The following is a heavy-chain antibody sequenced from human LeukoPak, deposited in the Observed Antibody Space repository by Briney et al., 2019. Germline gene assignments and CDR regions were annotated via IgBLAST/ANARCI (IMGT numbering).Heavy chain of an antibody. CDR3: AKDDYNGSFDY. Sequence: GGPLRLSCAASGFTFDDYAMHWLRQAPGKGLEWVAGINRNSASIGYAGSVKGRFTISRDNAKNSLYLQMNSLRAEDTALYYCAKDDYNGSFDYWGQGTLVTVSS. CDR1: GFTFDDYA. D-gene: IGHD4-11*01. CDR2: INRNSASI. V-gene: IGHV3-9*01. J-gene: IGHJ4*02.